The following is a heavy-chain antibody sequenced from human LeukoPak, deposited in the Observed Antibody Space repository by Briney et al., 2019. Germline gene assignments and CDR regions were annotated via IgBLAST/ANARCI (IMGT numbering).Heavy chain of an antibody. V-gene: IGHV1-69*05. J-gene: IGHJ4*02. CDR1: GGTFSSYA. CDR2: IIPIFGTA. CDR3: ARESGVGGYYDSSGSYFDY. D-gene: IGHD3-22*01. Sequence: SVEVSCKASGGTFSSYAISWVRQAPGQGLEWMGGIIPIFGTANYAQKFQGRVTITTDESTSTAYMELSSLRSEDTAVYYCARESGVGGYYDSSGSYFDYWGQGTLVTVSS.